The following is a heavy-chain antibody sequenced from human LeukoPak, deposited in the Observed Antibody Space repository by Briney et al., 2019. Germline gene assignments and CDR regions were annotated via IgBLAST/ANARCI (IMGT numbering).Heavy chain of an antibody. Sequence: SETLSLTCTVSGDSINKYFWNWLRQSPGKGLEWIGYISHSGNTNYNPSLKSRVTISLDKSNNQFSLRLSSVTAADTAVYYCARAGPENLNWRYYIDFWDQGILVTVSS. D-gene: IGHD1-1*01. CDR1: GDSINKYF. CDR2: ISHSGNT. J-gene: IGHJ4*02. V-gene: IGHV4-59*01. CDR3: ARAGPENLNWRYYIDF.